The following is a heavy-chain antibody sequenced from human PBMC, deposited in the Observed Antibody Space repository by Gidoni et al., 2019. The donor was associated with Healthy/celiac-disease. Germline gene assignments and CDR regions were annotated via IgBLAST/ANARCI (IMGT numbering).Heavy chain of an antibody. D-gene: IGHD6-6*01. CDR3: ASRSIAASLPPRRNWFDP. J-gene: IGHJ5*02. Sequence: QVQLQQWGAGLLKPSETLSLTCAVYGGSFSGYYWSWIRQPPGKGLEWIGEINHSGSTNYNPSLKSRVTISVDTSKNQFSLKLSSVTAADTAVYYCASRSIAASLPPRRNWFDPWGQGTLVTVSS. V-gene: IGHV4-34*01. CDR1: GGSFSGYY. CDR2: INHSGST.